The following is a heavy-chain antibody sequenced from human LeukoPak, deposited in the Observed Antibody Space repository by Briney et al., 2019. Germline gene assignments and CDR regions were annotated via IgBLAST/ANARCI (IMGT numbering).Heavy chain of an antibody. V-gene: IGHV3-30*02. CDR2: IRYDGSNK. CDR3: AKDPYSSSYNYFDY. D-gene: IGHD6-6*01. CDR1: GFTFSSYG. Sequence: GGSLRLSCAASGFTFSSYGMHWVRQAPGKGLEWMAFIRYDGSNKYYADSVKGRFTISRDNSKNTLYLQMNSLRAEDTAVYYCAKDPYSSSYNYFDYWGQGTLVTVSS. J-gene: IGHJ4*02.